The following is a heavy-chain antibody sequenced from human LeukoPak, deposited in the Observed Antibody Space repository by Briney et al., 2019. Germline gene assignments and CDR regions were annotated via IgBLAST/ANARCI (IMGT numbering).Heavy chain of an antibody. CDR2: INWNGGRK. J-gene: IGHJ6*03. CDR3: ARTVYGSGSYYNIDYYKYMDV. D-gene: IGHD3-10*01. Sequence: GGSLRLSCAASGFTCSRYAMSWVRQVPGKGLEWVSGINWNGGRKGYADFVKGRFTVSRDNAKNSLYLQMNSLRAEDTALYYCARTVYGSGSYYNIDYYKYMDVWGKGTTVTVSS. V-gene: IGHV3-20*04. CDR1: GFTCSRYA.